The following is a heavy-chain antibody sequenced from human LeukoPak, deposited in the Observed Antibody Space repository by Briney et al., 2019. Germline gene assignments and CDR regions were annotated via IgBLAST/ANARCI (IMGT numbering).Heavy chain of an antibody. CDR1: GFSFSTYG. V-gene: IGHV3-23*01. CDR2: VGSDGINT. D-gene: IGHD6-25*01. J-gene: IGHJ4*02. Sequence: GGSLRLSCAVSGFSFSTYGMSWVRQAPGKGLEWVAAVGSDGINTIYVDSVKGRFTISRDNSKNTLYLQLNSLRAEDTAVYYCAKGLAAGSQYFDYWGQGTLVTVSS. CDR3: AKGLAAGSQYFDY.